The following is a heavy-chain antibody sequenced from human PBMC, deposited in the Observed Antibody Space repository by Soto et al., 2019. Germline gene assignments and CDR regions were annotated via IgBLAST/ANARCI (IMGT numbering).Heavy chain of an antibody. Sequence: SVKVSCKGSGYTFTTYGITWVRQAPGQGLEWMGWISAHNDNTNYAQKVQGRVTVTRDTSTSTAYMELRNLRSDDTAVYYCARGRYGDYWGQGALVTVSS. CDR2: ISAHNDNT. CDR3: ARGRYGDY. CDR1: GYTFTTYG. J-gene: IGHJ4*02. D-gene: IGHD1-1*01. V-gene: IGHV1-18*01.